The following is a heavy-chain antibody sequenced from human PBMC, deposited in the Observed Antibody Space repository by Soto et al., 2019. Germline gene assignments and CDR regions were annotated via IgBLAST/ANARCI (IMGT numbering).Heavy chain of an antibody. V-gene: IGHV1-69*01. CDR3: ARERRDCGSGYENNWLDP. D-gene: IGHD3-3*01. J-gene: IGHJ5*02. Sequence: QVQLVQSGAEVKKPGSSVKVSCKASGGTFSSYAISWVRQAPGQGLEWMGGIIPIFGTANYAHKFQGRVTITGDGATSMDYMQLNSLRSEDTAVYYCARERRDCGSGYENNWLDPWVQGTLVTVSS. CDR2: IIPIFGTA. CDR1: GGTFSSYA.